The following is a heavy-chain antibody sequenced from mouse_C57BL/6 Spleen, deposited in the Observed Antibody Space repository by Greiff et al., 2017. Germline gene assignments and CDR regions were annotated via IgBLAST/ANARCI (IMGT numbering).Heavy chain of an antibody. CDR3: AREVYDGGFAY. V-gene: IGHV3-6*01. CDR1: GYSITSGYY. CDR2: ISYDGSN. D-gene: IGHD2-12*01. J-gene: IGHJ3*01. Sequence: EVQLQESGPGLVKPSQSLSLTCSVTGYSITSGYYWNWIRQFPGNKLEWMGYISYDGSNNYNPSLKNRISITRDTSKNQFFLKLNSVTTEDTATYYCAREVYDGGFAYWGQGTLVTVSA.